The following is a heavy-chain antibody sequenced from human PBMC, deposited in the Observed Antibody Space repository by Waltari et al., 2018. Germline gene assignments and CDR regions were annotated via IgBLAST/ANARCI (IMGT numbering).Heavy chain of an antibody. CDR2: VSYSGTT. J-gene: IGHJ3*01. CDR1: GVSITSNRHY. CDR3: ATYIGASVGTAAFDV. D-gene: IGHD5-12*01. V-gene: IGHV4-39*01. Sequence: QLQLQESGPRLVRPSETLSLICRVSGVSITSNRHYWAWIRQSPGQGLEWIGTVSYSGTTYISPYLECQVSVSRDTSKNQLSLILGSVTAADMAVYYCATYIGASVGTAAFDVWGQGTMVAVSS.